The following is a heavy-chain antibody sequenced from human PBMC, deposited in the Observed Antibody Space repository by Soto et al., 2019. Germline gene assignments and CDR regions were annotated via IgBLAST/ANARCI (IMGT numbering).Heavy chain of an antibody. Sequence: PGGSLRLSCRASGFTFSDFAMSWVRQAPGKRLEWVSSISSNGNYIYYADSMKGRFTISRDNAEKSLYLQMNSLRGEDTAVYYCARGTHYYDSIGYSHFFDYWGQGTLVTVSS. J-gene: IGHJ4*02. CDR2: ISSNGNYI. CDR3: ARGTHYYDSIGYSHFFDY. D-gene: IGHD3-22*01. CDR1: GFTFSDFA. V-gene: IGHV3-21*01.